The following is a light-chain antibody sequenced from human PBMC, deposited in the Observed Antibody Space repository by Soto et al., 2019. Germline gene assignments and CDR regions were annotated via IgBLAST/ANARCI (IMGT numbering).Light chain of an antibody. Sequence: QSVLTQPASVSATPGEKVTISCSGRGSNIGRNYVSWYRQLPGTAPQLLIYNVNKRHSGVPDRLSGSRYGTSASLAIAGLQPGDEADYYCGTWDESLGAGVFGGGTKLTVL. J-gene: IGLJ2*01. CDR1: GSNIGRNY. CDR2: NVN. V-gene: IGLV1-51*01. CDR3: GTWDESLGAGV.